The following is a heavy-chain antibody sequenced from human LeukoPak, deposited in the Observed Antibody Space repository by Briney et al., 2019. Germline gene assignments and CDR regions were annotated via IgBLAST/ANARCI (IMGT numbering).Heavy chain of an antibody. J-gene: IGHJ4*02. V-gene: IGHV1-46*01. Sequence: ASVKVSCKASGNTFSSDYMHWLRQAPGQGLEWMGMINPSGGTSDGTRYAQRFQGRLTVTSDTSTSTAYMELNGLRSDDTASYYCARDMWELPSDYYYDYWGQGTLVTVSS. CDR3: ARDMWELPSDYYYDY. CDR1: GNTFSSDY. CDR2: INPSGGTSDGT. D-gene: IGHD1-26*01.